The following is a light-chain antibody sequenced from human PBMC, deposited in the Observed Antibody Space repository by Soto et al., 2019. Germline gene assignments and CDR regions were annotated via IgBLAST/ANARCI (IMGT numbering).Light chain of an antibody. CDR3: QQSSNWPRT. CDR1: QFISNS. V-gene: IGKV3-15*01. CDR2: GAS. Sequence: EIVMTQSAATLSVSPGERVTLSCRASQFISNSLAWYQQRPGQPPRLLIYGASTRAAGISARFSGSGSGTEFTLTISSLQSEDFAVYYCQQSSNWPRTFGQGTKMDIK. J-gene: IGKJ1*01.